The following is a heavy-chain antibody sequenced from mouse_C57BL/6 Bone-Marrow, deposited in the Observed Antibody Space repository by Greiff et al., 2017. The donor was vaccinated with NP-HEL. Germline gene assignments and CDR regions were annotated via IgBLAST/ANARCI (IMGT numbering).Heavy chain of an antibody. V-gene: IGHV1-64*01. CDR3: ASPYSNYPYWYFDV. CDR2: IHPNSGST. Sequence: QVQLQQPGAELVKPGASVKLSCKASGYTFTSYWMHWVKQRPGQGLEWIGMIHPNSGSTNYNEKFKSKATLTVDKSSSTAYMQLSSLTSEDSAVYYGASPYSNYPYWYFDVWGTGTTVTVSS. D-gene: IGHD2-5*01. J-gene: IGHJ1*03. CDR1: GYTFTSYW.